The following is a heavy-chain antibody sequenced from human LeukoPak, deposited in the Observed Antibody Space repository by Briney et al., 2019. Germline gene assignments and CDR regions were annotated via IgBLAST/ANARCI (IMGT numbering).Heavy chain of an antibody. D-gene: IGHD3-10*01. CDR3: AKTINYYPDY. Sequence: GGSLRLSCAASGFTFSNYGMHWVRQAPGRGLEWVAIIWYDGSNEYYADSVKGRFTISRDNSKNTLYLQMNSLRAEDTAVYYCAKTINYYPDYWGQGTLVTVSS. CDR1: GFTFSNYG. CDR2: IWYDGSNE. V-gene: IGHV3-33*06. J-gene: IGHJ4*02.